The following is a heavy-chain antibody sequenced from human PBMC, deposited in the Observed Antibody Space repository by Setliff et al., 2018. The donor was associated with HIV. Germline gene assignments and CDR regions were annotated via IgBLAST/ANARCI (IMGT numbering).Heavy chain of an antibody. Sequence: QPGGSLRLSCAASGFTFSSYAMSWVRQAPGKGLEWVSTISGSGGTKYYADSVKGRFTISRDNSKNTLYLRMDSLRAEDTAIYYCAKDSRRGDAYNVGVFDFWGQGTMVTVSS. J-gene: IGHJ3*01. D-gene: IGHD3-10*01. CDR1: GFTFSSYA. CDR2: ISGSGGTK. CDR3: AKDSRRGDAYNVGVFDF. V-gene: IGHV3-23*01.